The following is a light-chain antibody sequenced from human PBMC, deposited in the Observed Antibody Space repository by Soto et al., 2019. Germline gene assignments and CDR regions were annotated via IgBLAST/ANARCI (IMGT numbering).Light chain of an antibody. CDR1: QSLVHRDGNTY. V-gene: IGKV2-24*01. Sequence: DIVMTQTPLSSPVTLGQPASIPCRSSQSLVHRDGNTYLSWLQQRPGQPPILLIYKISDRFSGVPDRYSGSGAGTDFTLTISRVEVEDVGVYSCMQATYSSCSFGQGTKVEI. CDR2: KIS. CDR3: MQATYSSCS. J-gene: IGKJ1*01.